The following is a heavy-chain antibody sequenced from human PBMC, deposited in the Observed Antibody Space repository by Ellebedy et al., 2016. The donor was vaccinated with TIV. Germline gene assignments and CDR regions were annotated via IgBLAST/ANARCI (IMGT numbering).Heavy chain of an antibody. CDR3: ARDRITGVGMWYFDL. V-gene: IGHV3-53*01. D-gene: IGHD1-14*01. J-gene: IGHJ2*01. CDR2: IYAGGNT. CDR1: GFTVSTNY. Sequence: GGSLRLSCTASGFTVSTNYMTWVRQAPGKGLEWVSVIYAGGNTYYADSVKGRFTISRDNSKNTLYLQMNSLRVEDTAIYYCARDRITGVGMWYFDLWGRGTLVTVSS.